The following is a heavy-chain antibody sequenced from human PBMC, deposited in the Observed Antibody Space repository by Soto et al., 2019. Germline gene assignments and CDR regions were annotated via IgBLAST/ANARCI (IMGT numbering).Heavy chain of an antibody. Sequence: QVHLVESGGGVVQPGRSLRLSCVASGLTFSNYAMHWVRQAPGKGLEWVAFISYDGTNRCYPDSVKGRFTISRDNSKNTLYLPMNSLKSEDTAVYYCARESSSTVTTGGGGSAKDYWGQGTLVTVSS. V-gene: IGHV3-30-3*01. D-gene: IGHD4-17*01. J-gene: IGHJ4*02. CDR2: ISYDGTNR. CDR1: GLTFSNYA. CDR3: ARESSSTVTTGGGGSAKDY.